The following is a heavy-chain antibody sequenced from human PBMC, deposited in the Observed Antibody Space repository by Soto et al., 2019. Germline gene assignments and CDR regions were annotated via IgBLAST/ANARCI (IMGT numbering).Heavy chain of an antibody. CDR1: GFTFSSYA. Sequence: GGSLRLSCAASGFTFSSYAMSWVRQAPGKGLEWVSALSGSGGITYYADSVKRRFTISSDNSKNTLYLQMNSLRAEDTAVYYCPKDIMWFGELVWSPLDYWGQGTMVTVSS. CDR3: PKDIMWFGELVWSPLDY. J-gene: IGHJ4*02. D-gene: IGHD3-10*01. CDR2: LSGSGGIT. V-gene: IGHV3-23*01.